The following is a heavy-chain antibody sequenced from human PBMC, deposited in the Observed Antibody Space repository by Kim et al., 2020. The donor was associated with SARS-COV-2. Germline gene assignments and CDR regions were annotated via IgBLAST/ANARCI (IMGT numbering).Heavy chain of an antibody. CDR3: AGRLDY. V-gene: IGHV3-48*01. Sequence: SSSRSTIYYADSVKGRFTISRDNAKNSLYLQMNSLRAEDTAVYYCAGRLDYWGQGTLVTVSS. D-gene: IGHD1-26*01. J-gene: IGHJ4*02. CDR2: SSSRSTI.